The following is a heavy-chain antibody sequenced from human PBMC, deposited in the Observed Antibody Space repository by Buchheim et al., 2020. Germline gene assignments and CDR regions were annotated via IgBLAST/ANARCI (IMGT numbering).Heavy chain of an antibody. CDR3: ARGFITMVRGVIIPCYYYGMDV. J-gene: IGHJ6*02. CDR2: MNPNSGNT. V-gene: IGHV1-8*01. CDR1: GYTFTSYD. Sequence: QVQLVQSGAEVKKPGASVKVSCKASGYTFTSYDINWVRQATGQGLEWMGWMNPNSGNTGYAQKFQGRVTMTRNTSISTAYMELSSLRSEDTAVYYCARGFITMVRGVIIPCYYYGMDVWGQGTT. D-gene: IGHD3-10*01.